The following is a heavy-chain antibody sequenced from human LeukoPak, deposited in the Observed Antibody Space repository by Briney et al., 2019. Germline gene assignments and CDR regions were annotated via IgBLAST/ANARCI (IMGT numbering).Heavy chain of an antibody. CDR3: ARDRSNYDYYGMDV. J-gene: IGHJ6*02. Sequence: GGSLRLSCAASGFTFSSYGMHWVRQAPGKGLEWVAVISYDGSNKYYADSVEGRFTISRDNSKNTLYLQMNSLRAEDTAVYYCARDRSNYDYYGMDVWGQGTTVTVSS. V-gene: IGHV3-30*19. CDR1: GFTFSSYG. CDR2: ISYDGSNK.